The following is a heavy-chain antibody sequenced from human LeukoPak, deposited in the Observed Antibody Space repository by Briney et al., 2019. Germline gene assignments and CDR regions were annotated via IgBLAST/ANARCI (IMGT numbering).Heavy chain of an antibody. CDR3: ARGYDSTGYGVGEANWFDP. J-gene: IGHJ5*02. Sequence: SETLSLTCTVSGYSISSGYYWGWIRPPPGKGLEWIGSIYHSGSTYYNPSLKSRVTISVDTSKNQFSLKLSSVTAADTALYYCARGYDSTGYGVGEANWFDPWGQGTLVTVSS. CDR2: IYHSGST. CDR1: GYSISSGYY. D-gene: IGHD3-22*01. V-gene: IGHV4-38-2*02.